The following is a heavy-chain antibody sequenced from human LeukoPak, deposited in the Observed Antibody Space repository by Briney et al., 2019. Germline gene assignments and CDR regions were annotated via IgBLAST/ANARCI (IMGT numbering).Heavy chain of an antibody. D-gene: IGHD1-26*01. V-gene: IGHV3-13*01. CDR1: GFTFSAHA. J-gene: IGHJ4*02. CDR2: IGTGGDT. Sequence: GSLRLSCAASGFTFSAHAMHWVRQPTGKGLEWVSAIGTGGDTFYPGSVTGRFTISRENVKNSLYLQMNSLRAEDPAVYYCARQMTPHGNFDYWGQGTLVTVSS. CDR3: ARQMTPHGNFDY.